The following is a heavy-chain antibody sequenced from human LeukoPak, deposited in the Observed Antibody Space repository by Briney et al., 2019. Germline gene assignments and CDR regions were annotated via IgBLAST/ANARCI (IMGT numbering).Heavy chain of an antibody. Sequence: GSLRLSCAASGFTFSTYWMSWVRQTPGKGLEWVANINQDGSEKNYVDSVRGRFTISRDNSKNTLYLQMNSLRAEDAAIYYCARVLYYYASVSYNYYMDVWGKGTTVTISS. J-gene: IGHJ6*03. CDR1: GFTFSTYW. V-gene: IGHV3-7*03. D-gene: IGHD3-10*01. CDR2: INQDGSEK. CDR3: ARVLYYYASVSYNYYMDV.